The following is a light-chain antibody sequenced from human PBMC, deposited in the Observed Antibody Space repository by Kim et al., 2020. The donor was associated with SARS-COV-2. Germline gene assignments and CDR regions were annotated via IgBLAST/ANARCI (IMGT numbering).Light chain of an antibody. V-gene: IGLV2-14*03. Sequence: QSALTQPASVSGSPGQSITISCTGTSSDVGGYNFVSWYQQHTGKAPKLMISDVSNRTSGVSNRFSGSKSGNTASLTISGLLAEDEADYYCTPYATSSDVLFGGGPQLTFL. CDR3: TPYATSSDVL. CDR2: DVS. CDR1: SSDVGGYNF. J-gene: IGLJ3*02.